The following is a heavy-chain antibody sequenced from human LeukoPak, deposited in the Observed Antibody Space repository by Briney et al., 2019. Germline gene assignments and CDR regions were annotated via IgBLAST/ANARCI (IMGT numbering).Heavy chain of an antibody. Sequence: GGSLRLSCAASGFTFSDYYMSWIRQAPGKGLEWVSAISGSGGSTYYADSVKGRFTISRDNAKNSLYLQMNSLRAEDTAVYYCASGPGYSSSWYFDYWGQGTLVTVSS. CDR3: ASGPGYSSSWYFDY. CDR1: GFTFSDYY. V-gene: IGHV3-11*04. J-gene: IGHJ4*02. CDR2: ISGSGGST. D-gene: IGHD6-13*01.